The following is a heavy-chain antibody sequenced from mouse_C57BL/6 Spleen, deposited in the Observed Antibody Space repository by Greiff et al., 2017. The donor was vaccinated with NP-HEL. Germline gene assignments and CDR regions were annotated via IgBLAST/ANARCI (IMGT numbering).Heavy chain of an antibody. V-gene: IGHV14-4*01. D-gene: IGHD1-1*01. CDR2: IDPENGDT. CDR1: GFNIKDDY. CDR3: TYYGRSPFYYAMDY. Sequence: VQLQQSGAELVRPGASVKLSCTASGFNIKDDYMHWVKQRPEQGLEWIGWIDPENGDTEYASKFQGKATITADTSSNTAYLQLSSLTSEDTAVYYCTYYGRSPFYYAMDYWGQGTSVTVSS. J-gene: IGHJ4*01.